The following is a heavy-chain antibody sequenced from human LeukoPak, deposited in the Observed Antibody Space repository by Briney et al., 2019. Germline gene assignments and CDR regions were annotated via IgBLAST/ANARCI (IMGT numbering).Heavy chain of an antibody. CDR1: GGSFSGYY. V-gene: IGHV4-34*01. D-gene: IGHD4-17*01. Sequence: ETLSLTCAVYGGSFSGYYWSWIRQPPGKGLEWIGEINHSGSTNYNPSLKSRVTISVDTSKNQFSLKLSSVTAADTAVYYCARETTVTTLSWYFDLWGRGTLVTVSS. CDR2: INHSGST. J-gene: IGHJ2*01. CDR3: ARETTVTTLSWYFDL.